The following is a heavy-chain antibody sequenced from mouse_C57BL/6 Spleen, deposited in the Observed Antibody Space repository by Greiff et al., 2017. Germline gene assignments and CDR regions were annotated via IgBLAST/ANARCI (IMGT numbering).Heavy chain of an antibody. V-gene: IGHV1-78*01. J-gene: IGHJ2*01. Sequence: QVQLQQSDAELVKPGASVKISCKVSGYTFTDHTIHWMKQRPEQGLEWIGYIYPRDGSTKYNEKFKGKATLTADKSSSTAYMQLNSLTSEDSAVYFCAREVGVYYGSRGPFDYWGQGTTLTVSS. CDR2: IYPRDGST. CDR3: AREVGVYYGSRGPFDY. CDR1: GYTFTDHT. D-gene: IGHD1-1*01.